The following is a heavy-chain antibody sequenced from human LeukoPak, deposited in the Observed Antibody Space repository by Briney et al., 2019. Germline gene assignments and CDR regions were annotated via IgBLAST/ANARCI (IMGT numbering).Heavy chain of an antibody. V-gene: IGHV3-11*01. J-gene: IGHJ4*02. CDR2: ISSSGSTI. Sequence: GGSLRLSCAASGFTFSDYYMSWIRQAPGKGLEWVSYISSSGSTIYYADSVKGRFTISRDNAKNSLYLQMNSLRAEDTAVYYCAGGEGYCSSTSCGDYWGQGTLVTVSS. CDR1: GFTFSDYY. D-gene: IGHD2-2*01. CDR3: AGGEGYCSSTSCGDY.